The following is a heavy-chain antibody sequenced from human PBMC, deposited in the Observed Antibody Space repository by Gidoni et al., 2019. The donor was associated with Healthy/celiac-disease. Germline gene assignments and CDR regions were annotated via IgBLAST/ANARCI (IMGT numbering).Heavy chain of an antibody. V-gene: IGHV4-39*01. CDR3: ARLVGIAVAGPSFDY. J-gene: IGHJ4*02. D-gene: IGHD6-19*01. CDR2: IYYSGST. CDR1: GGSISSSSYY. Sequence: QLQLQESGPGLVTPSETLSLTCTVSGGSISSSSYYWGWIRQPPGKGLEWIGSIYYSGSTYYNPSLKSRVTISVDTSKNQFSLKLSSVTAADTAVYYCARLVGIAVAGPSFDYWGQGTLVTVSS.